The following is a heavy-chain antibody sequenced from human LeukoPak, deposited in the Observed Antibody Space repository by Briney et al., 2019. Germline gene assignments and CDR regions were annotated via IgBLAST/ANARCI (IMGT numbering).Heavy chain of an antibody. CDR3: ARPDMITFGGVIALPFDY. J-gene: IGHJ4*02. V-gene: IGHV3-21*01. CDR1: GFTFSSYS. CDR2: ISSSSSYI. D-gene: IGHD3-16*02. Sequence: SGGSLRLSCAASGFTFSSYSMNWVRQAPGKGLEWVSSISSSSSYIYYTDSVKGRFTISRDNAKNSLYLQMNSLRAEDTAVYYCARPDMITFGGVIALPFDYWGQGTLVTVSS.